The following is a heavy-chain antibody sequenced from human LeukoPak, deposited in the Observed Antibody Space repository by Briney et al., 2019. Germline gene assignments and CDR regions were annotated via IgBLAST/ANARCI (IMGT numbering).Heavy chain of an antibody. CDR2: INTDTRGT. CDR1: GFTFTDYW. D-gene: IGHD5-24*01. V-gene: IGHV3-74*01. CDR3: ARDIQLST. J-gene: IGHJ3*01. Sequence: GGSLRLSCAASGFTFTDYWMHWVRQAPGKGLVWVSIINTDTRGTYYADSVKGRFTISRDNSKDTLFLQMNSLRAEDTAIYYCARDIQLSTWGLGTMVTVSS.